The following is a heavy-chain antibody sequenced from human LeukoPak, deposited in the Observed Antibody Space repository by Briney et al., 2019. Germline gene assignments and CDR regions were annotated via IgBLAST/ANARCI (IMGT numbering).Heavy chain of an antibody. CDR1: GFTVSINY. V-gene: IGHV3-53*01. J-gene: IGHJ3*01. CDR3: TKGTFDH. Sequence: GSLILSCVGSGFTVSINYMSWVRPAPGKGLEWVSFVDPDGVTSYADSVKGRFTISRDNSKNILYLQLTTLRAEDTAIYYCTKGTFDHWGQGTLVTVSS. CDR2: VDPDGVT.